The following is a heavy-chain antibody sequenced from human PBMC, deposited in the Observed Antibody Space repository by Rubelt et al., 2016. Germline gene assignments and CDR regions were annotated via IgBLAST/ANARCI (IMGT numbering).Heavy chain of an antibody. CDR2: ISAYNGNT. Sequence: QVQLVQSGAEVKKPGASVKVSCKASGYTFTSYGISWVRQAPGQGLEWLGWISAYNGNTNYAQKLEGIVTMTTDTSTSTAYMELRSLRSDDTAVYYCARRDGYNWDDAFDIWGQGTMVTVSS. V-gene: IGHV1-18*01. CDR3: ARRDGYNWDDAFDI. CDR1: GYTFTSYG. D-gene: IGHD5-24*01. J-gene: IGHJ3*02.